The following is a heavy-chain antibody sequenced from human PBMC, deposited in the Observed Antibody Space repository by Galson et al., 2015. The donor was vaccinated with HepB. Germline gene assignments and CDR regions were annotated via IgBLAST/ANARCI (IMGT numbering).Heavy chain of an antibody. CDR1: GYTFSNYA. CDR2: INTNTGNP. D-gene: IGHD4-23*01. J-gene: IGHJ4*02. Sequence: SVKVSCKASGYTFSNYAMSWVRQAPGQGLEWMGWINTNTGNPTYAQDFTGQFVFSFDTSVRTAYLQIRSLKAEDTAVYYCARDDVGGNHFDYWGQGTLVTVSS. CDR3: ARDDVGGNHFDY. V-gene: IGHV7-4-1*02.